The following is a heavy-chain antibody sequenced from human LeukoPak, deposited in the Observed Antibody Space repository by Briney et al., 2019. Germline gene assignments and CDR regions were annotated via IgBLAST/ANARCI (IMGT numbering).Heavy chain of an antibody. J-gene: IGHJ4*02. CDR2: ISWNSGGI. V-gene: IGHV3-9*01. CDR1: GFTFDDYA. CDR3: AKASRGLVNLIYFDY. Sequence: GGSLRLSCAASGFTFDDYAMHWVRQAPGKGLEWVSGISWNSGGIGYADSVKGRFTISRDNAKNSLYLQMNSLRAEDTALYYCAKASRGLVNLIYFDYWGQGTLVTVSS. D-gene: IGHD3/OR15-3a*01.